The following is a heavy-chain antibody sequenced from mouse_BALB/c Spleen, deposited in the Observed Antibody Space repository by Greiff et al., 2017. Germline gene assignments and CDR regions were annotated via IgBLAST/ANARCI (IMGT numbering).Heavy chain of an antibody. CDR2: ISSGSSTI. CDR3: ARTGDYYAMDY. CDR1: GFTFSSFG. V-gene: IGHV5-17*02. J-gene: IGHJ4*01. D-gene: IGHD4-1*01. Sequence: EVKLVESGGGLVQPGGSRKLSCAASGFTFSSFGMHWVRQAPEKGLAWVAYISSGSSTIYYADTVKGRFTISRDNPKNTLFLQMTSLRSEDTAMYYCARTGDYYAMDYWGQGTSVTVSS.